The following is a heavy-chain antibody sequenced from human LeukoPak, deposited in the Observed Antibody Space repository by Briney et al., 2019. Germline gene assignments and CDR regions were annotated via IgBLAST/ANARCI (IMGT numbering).Heavy chain of an antibody. Sequence: PGGSLRLSCAASGFSFTNYYMSWIRQAPGKGLEWVSYITSTGGSAFYADSVKGRFTISRDNSKNTLYLQMKSLRAEDTAVYYCAKDSVVVAGLVNYFDSWGQGTLVTVSS. CDR1: GFSFTNYY. CDR2: ITSTGGSA. J-gene: IGHJ4*02. V-gene: IGHV3-11*01. D-gene: IGHD6-19*01. CDR3: AKDSVVVAGLVNYFDS.